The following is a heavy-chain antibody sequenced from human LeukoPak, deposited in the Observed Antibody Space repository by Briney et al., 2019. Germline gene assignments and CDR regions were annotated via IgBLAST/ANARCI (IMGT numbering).Heavy chain of an antibody. D-gene: IGHD3-22*01. J-gene: IGHJ4*02. Sequence: SETLSLTCAVSGGSISSSNWWSWVRPPPGKGLEWIGEIYHSGSTNYNPSLKSRVTISVDKSKNQFSLKLSSVTAADTAVYYCARSRAEYYDSSGYFDYWGQGTLVTVSS. V-gene: IGHV4-4*02. CDR2: IYHSGST. CDR3: ARSRAEYYDSSGYFDY. CDR1: GGSISSSNW.